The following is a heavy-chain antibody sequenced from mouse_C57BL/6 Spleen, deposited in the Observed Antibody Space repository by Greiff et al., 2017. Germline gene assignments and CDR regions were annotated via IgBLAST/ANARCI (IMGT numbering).Heavy chain of an antibody. J-gene: IGHJ4*01. V-gene: IGHV1-15*01. CDR3: TRSITTGGAMDY. CDR1: GYTFTDYE. D-gene: IGHD1-1*01. CDR2: IDPETGGT. Sequence: VQLQQSGAELVRPGASVTLSCKASGYTFTDYEMHWVKQTPVHGLEWIGAIDPETGGTAYNQKFKGKAILTADKSSSTAYMELRSLTSEDSAVYYCTRSITTGGAMDYWGQGTSVTVSS.